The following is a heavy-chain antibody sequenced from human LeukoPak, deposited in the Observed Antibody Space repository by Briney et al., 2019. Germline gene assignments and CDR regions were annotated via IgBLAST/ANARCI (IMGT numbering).Heavy chain of an antibody. CDR3: ARRADPYYYYGMDV. CDR2: INAGNGNT. V-gene: IGHV1-3*01. Sequence: ASVNVSCKASGYTFTSYAMHWVRQAPGQRLEWMGWINAGNGNTKYSQKFQGRVTITGDTSASTAYMELSSLRSEDTAVYYCARRADPYYYYGMDVWGQGTTVTVSS. CDR1: GYTFTSYA. J-gene: IGHJ6*02.